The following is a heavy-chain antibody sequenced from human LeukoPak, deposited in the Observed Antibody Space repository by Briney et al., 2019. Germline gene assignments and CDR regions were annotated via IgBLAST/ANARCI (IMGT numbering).Heavy chain of an antibody. V-gene: IGHV4-39*07. CDR3: ARDRYYYDSSGSYLFDY. J-gene: IGHJ4*02. Sequence: SETLSLTCTVSGASISSSSYYWGWIRQPPGKGLEWIGRIYTSGSTNYNPSLKSRVTMSVDTSKNQFSLKLSSVTAADTAVYYCARDRYYYDSSGSYLFDYWGQGTLVTVSS. D-gene: IGHD3-22*01. CDR2: IYTSGST. CDR1: GASISSSSYY.